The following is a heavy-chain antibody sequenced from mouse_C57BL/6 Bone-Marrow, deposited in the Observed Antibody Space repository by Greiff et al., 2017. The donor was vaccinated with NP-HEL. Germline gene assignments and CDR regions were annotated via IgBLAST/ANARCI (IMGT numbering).Heavy chain of an antibody. J-gene: IGHJ2*01. CDR1: GYTFTDYY. CDR2: INPNNGGT. Sequence: EVQLQQSGPELVKPGASVKISCKASGYTFTDYYMNWVKQSHGKSLEWIGDINPNNGGTSYNQKFKGKATLTVDKSSSTAYMELRSLTSEDSAVYYCARFSPVYYFDYWGQGTTLTVSS. V-gene: IGHV1-26*01. CDR3: ARFSPVYYFDY.